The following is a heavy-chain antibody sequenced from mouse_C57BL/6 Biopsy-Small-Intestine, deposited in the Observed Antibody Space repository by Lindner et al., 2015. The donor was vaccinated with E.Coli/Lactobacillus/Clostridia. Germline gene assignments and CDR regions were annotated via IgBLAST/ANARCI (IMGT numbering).Heavy chain of an antibody. J-gene: IGHJ3*01. CDR3: ARDDAAFAY. CDR2: VNPYNDDT. CDR1: GYTFTIYA. V-gene: IGHV1-14*01. Sequence: VQLQESGPELVKPGASVKMSCKASGYTFTIYAMYWVKQKPGQGLEWIGYVNPYNDDTKYNEKFRGKATLTSDKSSSTAYMELSSLTSEDSAIYYCARDDAAFAYWGQGTLVTVSA.